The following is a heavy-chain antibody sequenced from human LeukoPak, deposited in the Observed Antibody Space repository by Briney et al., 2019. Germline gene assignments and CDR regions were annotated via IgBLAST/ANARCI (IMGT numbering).Heavy chain of an antibody. CDR2: IYYSGTT. Sequence: SETLSLTCTVSGGSLSSGDYYWSWIRQPPGKGLEWIGSIYYSGTTYYNPSLKSRVTISVDTSKNQFSLKLSSVTAADTAVYYCARLGMTTVTAYYWFDPWGQGTLVTVSS. CDR3: ARLGMTTVTAYYWFDP. D-gene: IGHD4-17*01. J-gene: IGHJ5*02. V-gene: IGHV4-39*01. CDR1: GGSLSSGDYY.